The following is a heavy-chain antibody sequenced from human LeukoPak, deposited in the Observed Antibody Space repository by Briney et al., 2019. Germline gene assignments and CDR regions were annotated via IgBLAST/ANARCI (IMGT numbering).Heavy chain of an antibody. Sequence: GASVNVSCKASGYTFTGYYMHWLRQAPGQGLEWMGWINPNSGGTNYAQKFQGRVTMTRDTSISTAYMELSRLRSDDTAVYYCARDGVLGSGPGDIWGQGTMVTVSS. D-gene: IGHD2-15*01. J-gene: IGHJ3*02. CDR3: ARDGVLGSGPGDI. V-gene: IGHV1-2*02. CDR2: INPNSGGT. CDR1: GYTFTGYY.